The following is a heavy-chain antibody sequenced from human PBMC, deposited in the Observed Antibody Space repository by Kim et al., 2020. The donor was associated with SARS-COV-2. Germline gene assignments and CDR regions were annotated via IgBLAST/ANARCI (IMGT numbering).Heavy chain of an antibody. CDR1: GFTFSSYW. V-gene: IGHV3-74*01. J-gene: IGHJ3*02. CDR2: INSDGSST. Sequence: GGSLRLSCAASGFTFSSYWMHWVRQAPGKGLVWVSRINSDGSSTSYADSVKGRFTISRDNAKNTLYLQMNSLRAEDTAVYYCARRAIAVAGTGAFDIWGQGTMVTVSS. CDR3: ARRAIAVAGTGAFDI. D-gene: IGHD6-19*01.